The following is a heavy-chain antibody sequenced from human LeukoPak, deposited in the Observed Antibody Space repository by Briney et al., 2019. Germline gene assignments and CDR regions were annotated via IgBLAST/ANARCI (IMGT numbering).Heavy chain of an antibody. CDR2: ISAYNGNT. CDR1: GYTFTSYG. D-gene: IGHD3-22*01. V-gene: IGHV1-18*01. J-gene: IGHJ4*02. CDR3: AREDYYDSSGYYLDY. Sequence: ASVKVSCKASGYTFTSYGISWVRQAPGQGLEWMGWISAYNGNTNYAQKLQGRVTMTTDTSTSTAYMELRSLRSDDTAVYCCAREDYYDSSGYYLDYWGQGTLVTVSS.